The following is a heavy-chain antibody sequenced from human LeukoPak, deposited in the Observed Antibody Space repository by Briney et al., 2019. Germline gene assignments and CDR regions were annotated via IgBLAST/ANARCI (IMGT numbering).Heavy chain of an antibody. Sequence: PSGSLTLSCAAYGFTVTTLAMTWVRQAPGKGLEWVSVINESDGRTYYADSVKGRFTISRADCKNTLYLQMNSLTADDTAVYYCAKGRTDSCWEKLHDWGQGTLVTVSS. CDR3: AKGRTDSCWEKLHD. CDR1: GFTVTTLA. CDR2: INESDGRT. V-gene: IGHV3-23*01. D-gene: IGHD1-26*01. J-gene: IGHJ4*02.